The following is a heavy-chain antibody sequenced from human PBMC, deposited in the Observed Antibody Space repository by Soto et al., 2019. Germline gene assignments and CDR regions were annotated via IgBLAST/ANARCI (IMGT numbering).Heavy chain of an antibody. CDR2: IYYSGST. J-gene: IGHJ6*02. CDR1: GGSISSGDYS. D-gene: IGHD2-2*01. CDR3: ARAGNIVVVPAAPTDYYYYGMDV. Sequence: PSETLSLPCTVSGGSISSGDYSWSWIRQPPGKGLEWIGYIYYSGSTYYNPSLKSRVTISVDTSKNQFSLKLSSVTAADTAVYYCARAGNIVVVPAAPTDYYYYGMDVWGQGTTVTVSS. V-gene: IGHV4-30-4*01.